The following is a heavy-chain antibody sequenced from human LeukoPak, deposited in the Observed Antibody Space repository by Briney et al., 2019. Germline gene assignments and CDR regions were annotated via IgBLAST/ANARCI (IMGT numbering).Heavy chain of an antibody. D-gene: IGHD5-18*01. J-gene: IGHJ3*02. V-gene: IGHV4-34*01. Sequence: SETLSLTCAVHGGSFSGYYWSWIRQPPGKGLEWIGEINHSGSTNYNPSLKSRVTISVDTSKNQFSLKLSSVIAADTAVYYCARGLSEDTAMVDAFDIWGQGTMVTVSS. CDR2: INHSGST. CDR3: ARGLSEDTAMVDAFDI. CDR1: GGSFSGYY.